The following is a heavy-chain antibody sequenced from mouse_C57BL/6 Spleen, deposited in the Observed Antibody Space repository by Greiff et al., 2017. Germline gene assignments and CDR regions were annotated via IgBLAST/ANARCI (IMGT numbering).Heavy chain of an antibody. Sequence: EVKLVESGEGLVKPGGSLKLSCAASGFTFSSYAMSWVRQTPEKRLEWVAYISSGGDYIYYADTVKGRFTISRDNARNTLYLQMSSLKSEDTAMYYCTRSYYDYDGGAMDYWGQGTSVTVSS. V-gene: IGHV5-9-1*02. CDR1: GFTFSSYA. CDR2: ISSGGDYI. J-gene: IGHJ4*01. CDR3: TRSYYDYDGGAMDY. D-gene: IGHD2-4*01.